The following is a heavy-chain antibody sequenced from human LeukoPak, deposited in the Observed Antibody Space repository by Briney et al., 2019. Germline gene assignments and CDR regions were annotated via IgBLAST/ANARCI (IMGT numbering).Heavy chain of an antibody. CDR3: AKSGASCVPEIPAAPLDY. Sequence: GRSLRLYCAASGFTFSSYGMHWVRQAPGKGLEWVAVISYDGSNKYYADSVKGRFTISRDNSKNTLYLQMNSLRAEDTAVYYCAKSGASCVPEIPAAPLDYWGQGTLVTVSS. J-gene: IGHJ4*02. V-gene: IGHV3-30*18. CDR2: ISYDGSNK. CDR1: GFTFSSYG. D-gene: IGHD2-2*01.